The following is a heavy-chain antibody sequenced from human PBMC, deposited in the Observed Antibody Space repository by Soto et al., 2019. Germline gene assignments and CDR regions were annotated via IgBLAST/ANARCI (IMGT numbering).Heavy chain of an antibody. CDR1: GFTFTTFA. Sequence: GGSLRLSCEASGFTFTTFAMSWVRQAPGRGPEWVSAIGASNGVTYYADSVKGRFTISRDNSKNTLYLQMTSLRAEDTAVYYCAKATVIGWYNFDHWGQGTLVTVSS. CDR2: IGASNGVT. J-gene: IGHJ4*02. V-gene: IGHV3-23*01. D-gene: IGHD6-19*01. CDR3: AKATVIGWYNFDH.